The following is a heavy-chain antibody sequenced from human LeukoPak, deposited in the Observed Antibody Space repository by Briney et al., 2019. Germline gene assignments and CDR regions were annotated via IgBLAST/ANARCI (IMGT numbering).Heavy chain of an antibody. V-gene: IGHV3-30*02. Sequence: PGGSLRLSCAASGFTFSNYVIHWVRQAPGKGLEWVSLIRYDGSSKYYADSVKGRFTISRDNSKNTLYLQMNSLRAEDTAVYYCATSSIGDPDYWGQGTLVTVSS. D-gene: IGHD3-16*01. J-gene: IGHJ4*02. CDR1: GFTFSNYV. CDR2: IRYDGSSK. CDR3: ATSSIGDPDY.